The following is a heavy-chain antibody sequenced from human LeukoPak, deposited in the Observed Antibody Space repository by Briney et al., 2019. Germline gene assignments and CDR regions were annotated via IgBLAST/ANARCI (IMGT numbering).Heavy chain of an antibody. J-gene: IGHJ4*02. CDR2: INAGNGNT. CDR3: ARDRPYGSWGFDY. V-gene: IGHV1-3*03. Sequence: ASVKVSCKASGYTFTSYAMHWVRQAPGQRLEWMGWINAGNGNTKYSQEFQGRVTITRDTSASTAYMELSSLRSEDMAVYYCARDRPYGSWGFDYWGQGTLVTVSS. CDR1: GYTFTSYA. D-gene: IGHD3-22*01.